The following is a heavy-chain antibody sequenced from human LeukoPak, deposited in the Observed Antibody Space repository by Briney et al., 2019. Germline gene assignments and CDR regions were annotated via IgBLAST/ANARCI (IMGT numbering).Heavy chain of an antibody. CDR2: IKEDGSDK. Sequence: PGGSLRLSCSASAFTFSVYWMTWVRQAPGKGLEWVATIKEDGSDKYYVDSVRGRFTISRDNAENSLYLQMNSLTAEGTALYYCVRDGIRDIPGIITIRYDYWGQGTLVTVSS. CDR1: AFTFSVYW. D-gene: IGHD3-10*01. V-gene: IGHV3-7*05. CDR3: VRDGIRDIPGIITIRYDY. J-gene: IGHJ4*02.